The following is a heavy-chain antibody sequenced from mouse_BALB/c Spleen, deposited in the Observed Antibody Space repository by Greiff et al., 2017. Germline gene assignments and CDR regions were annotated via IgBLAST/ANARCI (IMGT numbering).Heavy chain of an antibody. CDR2: ISYSGST. Sequence: EVQLQQSGPGLVKPSQSLSLTCTVTGYSITSDYAWNWIRQFPGNKLEWMGYISYSGSTSYNPSLKSRISITRDTSKNQFFLQLNSVTTEDTATYYCARSDDGYWYFDVWGAGTTVTVSS. V-gene: IGHV3-2*02. CDR3: ARSDDGYWYFDV. D-gene: IGHD2-12*01. J-gene: IGHJ1*01. CDR1: GYSITSDYA.